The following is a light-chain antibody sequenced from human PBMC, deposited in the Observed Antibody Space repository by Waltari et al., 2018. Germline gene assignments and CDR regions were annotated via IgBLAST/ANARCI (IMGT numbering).Light chain of an antibody. J-gene: IGLJ2*01. Sequence: SVLTQPPSVSGAPGQLVAIPCTASSTNLGAGSAVPWYQQLPGTAPKLLIYGNSNRPSGVPDRFSGSKSGTSASLAITGLQAEDEADYYCQSYDSSLSGSVFGGGTKLTVL. CDR2: GNS. CDR3: QSYDSSLSGSV. V-gene: IGLV1-40*01. CDR1: STNLGAGSA.